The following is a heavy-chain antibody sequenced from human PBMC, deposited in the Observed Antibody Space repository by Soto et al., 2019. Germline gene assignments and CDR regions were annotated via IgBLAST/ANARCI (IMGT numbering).Heavy chain of an antibody. J-gene: IGHJ4*02. Sequence: VGSLRLSCAASGFSFSDYAMSWVRQAPGKGLEWVSVISESGGSTHYADSVRGRFTVPRDNSKNSLSLRMNSLRDEDTAVYFCAKRSPYSSGWYSPIFDYWGQGALVTVSS. D-gene: IGHD6-13*01. CDR3: AKRSPYSSGWYSPIFDY. CDR1: GFSFSDYA. V-gene: IGHV3-23*01. CDR2: ISESGGST.